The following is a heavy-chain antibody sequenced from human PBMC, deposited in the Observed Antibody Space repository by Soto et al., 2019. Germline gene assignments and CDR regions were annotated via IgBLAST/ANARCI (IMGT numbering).Heavy chain of an antibody. D-gene: IGHD3-3*01. CDR3: ARETHHTIFGVVMPDYYYYYGMDV. CDR2: ISAYNGNT. V-gene: IGHV1-18*04. Sequence: ASVKVSCKASGYTFTSYGISWVRQAPGQGLEGMGWISAYNGNTNYAQKLQGRVTMTTDTSTSTAYMELRSLRSDDTAVYYCARETHHTIFGVVMPDYYYYYGMDVWGQGTTVTVSS. CDR1: GYTFTSYG. J-gene: IGHJ6*02.